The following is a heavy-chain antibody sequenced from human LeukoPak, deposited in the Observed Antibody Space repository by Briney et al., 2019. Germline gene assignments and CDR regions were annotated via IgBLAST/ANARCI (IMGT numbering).Heavy chain of an antibody. V-gene: IGHV3-21*01. CDR1: GFTFSSYS. D-gene: IGHD3-9*01. CDR2: ISSSSSYI. J-gene: IGHJ4*02. CDR3: AREQGYDISDFDY. Sequence: KSGGSLRLSCAASGFTFSSYSMNWVRQAPGKGLEWVSSISSSSSYIYYADSVKGRFTISRDNAKNSLYLQMNSLRAEDTAVHYCAREQGYDISDFDYWGQGTLVTVSS.